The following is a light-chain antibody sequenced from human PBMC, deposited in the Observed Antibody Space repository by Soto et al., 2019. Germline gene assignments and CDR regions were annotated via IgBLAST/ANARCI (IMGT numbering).Light chain of an antibody. V-gene: IGKV3-20*01. J-gene: IGKJ2*01. CDR1: QRISSRN. CDR3: QQYSDLPYT. CDR2: NTS. Sequence: EIVLTQSPGTLSLSPRERATLSCRASQRISSRNLAWYQQKPGQAPRLLIYNTSSRATGIPDRFSGSGSVTDFTLTISRLDPEDFAVYYCQQYSDLPYTFGEGTKLEVK.